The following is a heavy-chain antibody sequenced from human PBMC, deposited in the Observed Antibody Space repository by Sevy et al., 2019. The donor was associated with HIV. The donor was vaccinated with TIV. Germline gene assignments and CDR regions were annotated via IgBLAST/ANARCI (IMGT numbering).Heavy chain of an antibody. J-gene: IGHJ4*02. CDR1: GHTLNQLS. V-gene: IGHV1-24*01. CDR2: FGPEDGET. Sequence: ASVKVSCKVSGHTLNQLSMHWVRQAPGKGLEWMGRFGPEDGETIYAQRFQGRFTMTEDTSTDTAYMHLSSLRSEDTAVYYCASAREYYEDNSGYFDYWGQGTLVTVSS. D-gene: IGHD3-22*01. CDR3: ASAREYYEDNSGYFDY.